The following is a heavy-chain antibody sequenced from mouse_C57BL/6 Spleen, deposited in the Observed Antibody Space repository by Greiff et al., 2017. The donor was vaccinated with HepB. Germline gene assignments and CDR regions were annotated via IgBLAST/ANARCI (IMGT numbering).Heavy chain of an antibody. CDR2: IDPSDSYT. V-gene: IGHV1-50*01. Sequence: QVQLQQPGAELVKPGASVKLSCKASGYTFTSYWMQWVKQRPGQGLEWIGEIDPSDSYTNYNQKFKGKATLTVDTSSSTAYIQLSSLTSEDSAVYYCARDYGSSYRYFDVWGTGTTVTVSS. CDR3: ARDYGSSYRYFDV. CDR1: GYTFTSYW. J-gene: IGHJ1*03. D-gene: IGHD1-1*01.